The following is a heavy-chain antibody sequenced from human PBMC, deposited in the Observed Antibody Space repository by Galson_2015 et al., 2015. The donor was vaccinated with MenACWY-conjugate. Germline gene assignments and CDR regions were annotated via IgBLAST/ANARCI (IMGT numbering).Heavy chain of an antibody. CDR1: GYTFTSYA. J-gene: IGHJ4*02. CDR3: ARSADSSGFQYY. CDR2: ISPYNGNT. D-gene: IGHD3-22*01. Sequence: SVKVSCKASGYTFTSYAMHWVRQAPGQGLEWMGWISPYNGNTNYAQNLQGRVTMTTDTSTTTAYMELRSLRYDDTAVYYCARSADSSGFQYYWGQGTLVTVSS. V-gene: IGHV1-18*01.